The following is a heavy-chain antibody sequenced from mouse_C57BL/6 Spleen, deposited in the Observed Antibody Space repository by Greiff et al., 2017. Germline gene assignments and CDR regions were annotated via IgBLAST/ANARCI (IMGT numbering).Heavy chain of an antibody. D-gene: IGHD2-4*01. V-gene: IGHV5-4*01. J-gene: IGHJ4*01. CDR3: ARGYDYDRVMDY. CDR2: ISDGGSYT. CDR1: GFTFSSYA. Sequence: EVQGVESGGGLVKPGGSLKLSCAASGFTFSSYAMSWVRQTPEKRLEWVATISDGGSYTYYPDNVKGRFTISRDNAKNNLYLQMSHLKSEDTAMYYCARGYDYDRVMDYWGQGTSVTVSS.